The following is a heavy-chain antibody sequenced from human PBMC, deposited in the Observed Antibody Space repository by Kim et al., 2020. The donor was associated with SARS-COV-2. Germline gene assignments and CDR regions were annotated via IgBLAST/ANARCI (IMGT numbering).Heavy chain of an antibody. CDR3: ARDPGYSSSWYSLGAFDI. Sequence: QGRVTITADESTSTAYMELSSLRSEDTAVYYCARDPGYSSSWYSLGAFDIWGQGTMVTVSS. V-gene: IGHV1-69*01. D-gene: IGHD6-13*01. J-gene: IGHJ3*02.